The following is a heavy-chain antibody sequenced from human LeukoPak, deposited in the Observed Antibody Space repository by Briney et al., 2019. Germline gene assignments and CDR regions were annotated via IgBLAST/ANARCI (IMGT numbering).Heavy chain of an antibody. D-gene: IGHD1-26*01. V-gene: IGHV4-59*08. Sequence: SETLSLTCTVSGGSISSYYWSWIRQPPGKGLEWIGYIYYSGSTNYNPSLKSRVTISVDTSKNQFSLKLSSVTAADTAVYYCARSYYSGSYNYWGQGTLVTVSS. J-gene: IGHJ4*02. CDR3: ARSYYSGSYNY. CDR1: GGSISSYY. CDR2: IYYSGST.